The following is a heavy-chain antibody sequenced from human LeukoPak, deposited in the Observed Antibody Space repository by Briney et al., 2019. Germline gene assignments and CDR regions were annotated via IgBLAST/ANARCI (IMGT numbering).Heavy chain of an antibody. Sequence: GESLKISCQTSGYKFGNYWIGWVRQKPGQGLEWMGIIYGDDFDTRYSPSFQGHVTISADKSETTAYLQWQGLEASDTGIYYCARSEWLLPRGGFDFWGQGTRVVVSS. CDR2: IYGDDFDT. CDR1: GYKFGNYW. V-gene: IGHV5-51*01. D-gene: IGHD3-3*01. CDR3: ARSEWLLPRGGFDF. J-gene: IGHJ5*01.